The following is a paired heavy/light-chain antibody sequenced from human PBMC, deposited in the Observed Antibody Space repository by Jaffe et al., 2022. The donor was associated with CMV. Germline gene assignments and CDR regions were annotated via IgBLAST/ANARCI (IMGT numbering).Heavy chain of an antibody. Sequence: QVQLQESGPGLVKPSETLSLTCTVSGGSISSYYWSWIRQPAGKGLEWIGRIYTSGSTNYNPSLKSRVTMSVDTSKNQFSLKLSSVTAADTAVYYCAATYYYDSSGYYHKDLPGYFDLWGRGTLVTVSS. V-gene: IGHV4-4*07. CDR1: GGSISSYY. CDR2: IYTSGST. J-gene: IGHJ2*01. CDR3: AATYYYDSSGYYHKDLPGYFDL. D-gene: IGHD3-22*01.
Light chain of an antibody. V-gene: IGKV4-1*01. CDR3: QQYYSTPRGELT. Sequence: DIVMTQSPDSLAVSLGERATINCKSSQSVLYSSNNKNYLAWYQQKPGQPPKLLIYWASTRESGVPDRFSGSGSGTDFTLTISSLQAEDVAVYYCQQYYSTPRGELTFGGGTKVEIK. CDR2: WAS. J-gene: IGKJ4*01. CDR1: QSVLYSSNNKNY.